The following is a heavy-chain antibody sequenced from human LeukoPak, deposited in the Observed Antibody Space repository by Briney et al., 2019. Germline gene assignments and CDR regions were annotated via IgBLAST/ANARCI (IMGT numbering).Heavy chain of an antibody. Sequence: GRSLRLSCAASGFTFDDYAMHWVRQAPGKGLEWVSGISWNSGSIGYADSVKGRFTISRDNAKNSLYLLMNSLRAEDTALYYCAKANLFYDSSGYCDYWGQGTLVTVSS. D-gene: IGHD3-22*01. CDR3: AKANLFYDSSGYCDY. J-gene: IGHJ4*02. CDR1: GFTFDDYA. V-gene: IGHV3-9*01. CDR2: ISWNSGSI.